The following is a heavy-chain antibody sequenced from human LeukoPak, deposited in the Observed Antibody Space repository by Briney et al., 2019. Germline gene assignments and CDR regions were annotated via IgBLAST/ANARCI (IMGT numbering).Heavy chain of an antibody. CDR3: GRGHRALRAWFDP. J-gene: IGHJ5*02. Sequence: GAAVKDSCKASAYTFTGYYMNWVRRAPGQGREWMGWINPNSGGTNYGQKFQGRVTMTRDTSISTAYMELSRLRSDDTAVYYCGRGHRALRAWFDPWGQGTLVIVSS. CDR1: AYTFTGYY. CDR2: INPNSGGT. V-gene: IGHV1-2*02. D-gene: IGHD3-16*01.